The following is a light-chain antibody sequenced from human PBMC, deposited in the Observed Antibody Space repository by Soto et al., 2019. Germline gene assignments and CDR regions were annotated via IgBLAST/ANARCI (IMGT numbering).Light chain of an antibody. Sequence: EVVLTQSPGTLSLSPGERATLSCRASQSVSNDFLAWYQQKPGQAPRLLIYGASTRATDVPDRFSGSGSGAEFTLTISSLQPDDFATYYCQQYNGLITFGQGTRLEIK. CDR2: GAS. CDR1: QSVSNDF. J-gene: IGKJ5*01. CDR3: QQYNGLIT. V-gene: IGKV3-20*01.